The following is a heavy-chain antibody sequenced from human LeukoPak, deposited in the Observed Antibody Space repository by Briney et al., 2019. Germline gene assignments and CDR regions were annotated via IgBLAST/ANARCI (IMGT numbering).Heavy chain of an antibody. CDR2: ISWNSASV. D-gene: IGHD3-16*01. CDR3: ARGDAYSFDH. Sequence: GRSLRLSCEASGFTFDDYGMHWVRQAPGKGLEWVSTISWNSASVGYVDSVKGRFTISRDNAKKTLYLQMNSLSADDTAVYYCARGDAYSFDHWGQVALVTVSS. CDR1: GFTFDDYG. J-gene: IGHJ4*02. V-gene: IGHV3-9*01.